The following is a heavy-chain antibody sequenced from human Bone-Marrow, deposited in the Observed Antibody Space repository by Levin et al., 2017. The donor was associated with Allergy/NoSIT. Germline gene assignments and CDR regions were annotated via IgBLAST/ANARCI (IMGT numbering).Heavy chain of an antibody. J-gene: IGHJ6*03. CDR2: IYPGDSDT. D-gene: IGHD5-12*01. CDR1: GYSFTSYW. V-gene: IGHV5-51*01. CDR3: ARHGDGYSGYNGYYYYYMDV. Sequence: KVSCKGSGYSFTSYWIGWVRQMPGKGLEWMGIIYPGDSDTRYSPSFQGQVTISADKSSSTAYLQWSSLKASDTAIYYCARHGDGYSGYNGYYYYYMDVWGKGTTVTVSS.